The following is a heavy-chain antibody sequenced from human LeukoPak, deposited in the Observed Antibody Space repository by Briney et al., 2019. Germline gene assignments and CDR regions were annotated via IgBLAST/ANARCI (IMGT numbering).Heavy chain of an antibody. CDR1: GYTFTDYF. J-gene: IGHJ6*03. D-gene: IGHD3-3*01. CDR3: ATDPRTTVFGTFRYYYMDV. Sequence: ASVKVSCKTSGYTFTDYFIHWVRQAPGQGLEWMGWINPDSGYTNYAQKFQGRVTMTRDTSINTAYMELSRLTSDDTAVYYCATDPRTTVFGTFRYYYMDVWGEGTTVAVSS. V-gene: IGHV1-2*02. CDR2: INPDSGYT.